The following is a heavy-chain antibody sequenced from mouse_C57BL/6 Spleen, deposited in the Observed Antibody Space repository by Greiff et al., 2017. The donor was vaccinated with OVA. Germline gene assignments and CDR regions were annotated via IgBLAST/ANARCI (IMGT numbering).Heavy chain of an antibody. CDR1: GFSFNTYA. J-gene: IGHJ3*01. D-gene: IGHD2-5*01. V-gene: IGHV10-1*01. CDR3: VRQDYSNSFAY. CDR2: IRSKSNNYAT. Sequence: DVQLQESGGGLVQPKGSLKLSCAASGFSFNTYAMNWVRQAPGKGLEWVARIRSKSNNYATYYADSVKDRFTISRDDSESMLYLQMNNLKTEDTAMYYCVRQDYSNSFAYWGQGTLVTVSA.